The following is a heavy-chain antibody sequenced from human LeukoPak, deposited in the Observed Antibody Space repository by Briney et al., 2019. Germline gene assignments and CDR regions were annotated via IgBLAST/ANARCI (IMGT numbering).Heavy chain of an antibody. CDR2: ISAYNGNT. D-gene: IGHD3-22*01. Sequence: ASVKVSCKASGYTFTSYGISWVRQAPGQGLEWMGWISAYNGNTNYAQKLQGRVTMTTDTSTSTAYMELRSLRSDDTAVYYCARSSHCYDSTPFDPWGQGTLVTVSS. J-gene: IGHJ5*02. CDR1: GYTFTSYG. V-gene: IGHV1-18*01. CDR3: ARSSHCYDSTPFDP.